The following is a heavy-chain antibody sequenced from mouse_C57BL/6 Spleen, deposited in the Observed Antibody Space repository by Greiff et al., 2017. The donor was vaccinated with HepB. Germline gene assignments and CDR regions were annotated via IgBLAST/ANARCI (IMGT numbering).Heavy chain of an antibody. D-gene: IGHD4-1*01. CDR3: AILGDFDY. V-gene: IGHV1-26*01. CDR1: GYTFTDYY. CDR2: INPNNGGT. J-gene: IGHJ2*01. Sequence: EVQLQQSGPELVKPGASVKISCKASGYTFTDYYMNWVKQSHGKSLEWIGDINPNNGGTSYNQKFKGKATLTVDKSSSTAYMELRSLTSEDSAVYYCAILGDFDYWGQGTTLTVSS.